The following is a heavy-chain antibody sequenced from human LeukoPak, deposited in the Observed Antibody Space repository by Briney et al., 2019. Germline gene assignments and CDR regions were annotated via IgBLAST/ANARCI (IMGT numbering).Heavy chain of an antibody. CDR3: ARWGKSTMVRGEDFDY. CDR1: GFTFSSYA. J-gene: IGHJ4*02. Sequence: GGSLRLSCTASGFTFSSYAMHWVRQAPRQGLEWVGVISYDGSNKYYADSVKGRFPISRDNSKNTLYLQMNSLRAEDTAVYYCARWGKSTMVRGEDFDYWGQGTLVTVSS. D-gene: IGHD3-10*01. CDR2: ISYDGSNK. V-gene: IGHV3-30*04.